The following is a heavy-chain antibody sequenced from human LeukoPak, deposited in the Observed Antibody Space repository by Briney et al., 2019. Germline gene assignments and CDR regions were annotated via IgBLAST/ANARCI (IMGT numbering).Heavy chain of an antibody. J-gene: IGHJ4*02. D-gene: IGHD2-2*01. CDR2: IYYSGNT. V-gene: IGHV4-59*08. CDR3: ARQGYCSSTSCYFFDY. CDR1: GGSISNYY. Sequence: SETLSLTCTVSGGSISNYYWSWIRQPPGKGLEWIGYIYYSGNTNYNPSLTSRLTISVDTSKNQFSLQLTSVTATDTAVYYRARQGYCSSTSCYFFDYWGQGMLVTVSS.